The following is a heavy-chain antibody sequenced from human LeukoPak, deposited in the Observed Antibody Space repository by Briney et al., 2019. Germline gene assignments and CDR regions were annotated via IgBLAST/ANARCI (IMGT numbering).Heavy chain of an antibody. CDR1: GFTFSSYE. CDR3: ARDLGIAVAGIFDY. V-gene: IGHV3-48*03. Sequence: PGGSLRLSCAASGFTFSSYEMNWVRQAPGKGLEWVSYISSSGSTIYYADSVKGRFTISRDNAKNSPYLQMNSLRAEDTAVYYCARDLGIAVAGIFDYWGQGTLVTVSS. CDR2: ISSSGSTI. J-gene: IGHJ4*02. D-gene: IGHD6-19*01.